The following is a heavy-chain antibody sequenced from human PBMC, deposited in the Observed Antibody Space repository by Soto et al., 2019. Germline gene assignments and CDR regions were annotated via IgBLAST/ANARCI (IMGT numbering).Heavy chain of an antibody. J-gene: IGHJ4*02. V-gene: IGHV1-2*02. CDR2: INPKSGGT. D-gene: IGHD3-22*01. CDR1: GYTFSAYY. CDR3: ARGGTFAYDTSGYSVY. Sequence: KVSCKTSGYTFSAYYMHWVRQAPGQGLEWMGWINPKSGGTLYAQKFQGRVTMTRDTSISTAYMELSRLRSDDTAVYYCARGGTFAYDTSGYSVYWGQGTLVTVSS.